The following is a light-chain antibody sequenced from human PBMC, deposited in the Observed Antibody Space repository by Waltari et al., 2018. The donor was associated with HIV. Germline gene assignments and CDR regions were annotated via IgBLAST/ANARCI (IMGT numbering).Light chain of an antibody. CDR1: ISDVGGYNY. Sequence: QSALTQPASVSGSPGQSITISCTGTISDVGGYNYVSWYQHHPGKAPKVMIYEFSNRPSGVSNRFSGSKSGNTASLTISGLQAEDEADYYCSSYTSSTTLVVFGGGTKLTVL. V-gene: IGLV2-14*01. J-gene: IGLJ2*01. CDR2: EFS. CDR3: SSYTSSTTLVV.